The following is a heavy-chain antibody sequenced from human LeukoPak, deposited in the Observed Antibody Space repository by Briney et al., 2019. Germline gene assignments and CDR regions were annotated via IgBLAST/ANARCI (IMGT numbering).Heavy chain of an antibody. V-gene: IGHV4-39*07. CDR3: AREQRKEIDP. J-gene: IGHJ5*02. Sequence: SETLSLTCTVSGGSISSSSYYWGWIRQPPGKGLEWIGSIYYSGSTYYNPSLKSRVTISVDTSKNQFSLKLSSVTAADTAVYYCAREQRKEIDPWGQGTLVTVSS. CDR2: IYYSGST. D-gene: IGHD1-1*01. CDR1: GGSISSSSYY.